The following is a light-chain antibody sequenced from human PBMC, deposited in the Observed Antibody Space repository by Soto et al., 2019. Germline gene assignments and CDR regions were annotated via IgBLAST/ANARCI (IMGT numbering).Light chain of an antibody. CDR2: GAF. V-gene: IGKV3-20*01. CDR3: KQYVSSPLT. Sequence: EIGLTQSPSTLSLSPGERATLSCRASQSFSSNHLAWYQQKPGQAPSLLFYGAFSRATGIPDRFSDTGSWTDFTLTISTLKHEDFAVYYCKQYVSSPLTFGKGTKVEV. CDR1: QSFSSNH. J-gene: IGKJ1*01.